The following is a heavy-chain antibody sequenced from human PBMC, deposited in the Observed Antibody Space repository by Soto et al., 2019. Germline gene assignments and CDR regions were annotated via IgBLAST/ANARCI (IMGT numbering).Heavy chain of an antibody. D-gene: IGHD3-16*02. V-gene: IGHV4-34*01. Sequence: NPSETLSLTCAVYGGSFSGYYWSWIRQPPGKWLEWIGEINHSGSTNYNPSLKSRVTISVDTSNNQFSLKLSSVTAADTAVYYCARGPVPVHDYVWGSYRYARLDAFDIWGQGTMVTVSS. CDR1: GGSFSGYY. CDR2: INHSGST. CDR3: ARGPVPVHDYVWGSYRYARLDAFDI. J-gene: IGHJ3*02.